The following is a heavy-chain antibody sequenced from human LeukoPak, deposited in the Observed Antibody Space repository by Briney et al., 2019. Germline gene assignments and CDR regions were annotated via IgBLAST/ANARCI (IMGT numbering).Heavy chain of an antibody. J-gene: IGHJ6*03. CDR3: ARRGGKNYGDYVVYDKYMDV. CDR2: INPRGGST. V-gene: IGHV1-46*01. D-gene: IGHD4-17*01. CDR1: GYTFTSYF. Sequence: ASVKVSCKASGYTFTSYFMHWVRQAPGQGLEWMGLINPRGGSTRYAQKFQGRVTMTRDTSTSTVYMELRSLRSDDTAVYYCARRGGKNYGDYVVYDKYMDVWGTGTTVTVSS.